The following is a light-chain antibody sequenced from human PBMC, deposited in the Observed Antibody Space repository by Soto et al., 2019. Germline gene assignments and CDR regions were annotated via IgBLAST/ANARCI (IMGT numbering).Light chain of an antibody. CDR1: SSDVGGYNY. CDR3: SSYTTSSTHV. J-gene: IGLJ1*01. CDR2: DVS. V-gene: IGLV2-14*01. Sequence: QSVLTQPASVSGSPGQSITISCTGTSSDVGGYNYACWYQQHPGKAPKLMIYDVSNRPSGVSNRFSGSKSGNTASLIISGVQAEDEADYYCSSYTTSSTHVFGTGTKLTVL.